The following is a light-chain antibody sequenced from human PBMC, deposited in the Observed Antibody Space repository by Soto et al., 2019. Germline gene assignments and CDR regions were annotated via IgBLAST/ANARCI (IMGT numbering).Light chain of an antibody. Sequence: QSVLTQPPSASGTPGQRVTISCSGSSSNIGSNYVYWYQQLPGTAPKLLIYSNNQRPSGVSSRFSGSKSGNTPSLTISGLQAEDEADYYCSTYTSTNTWVFGGGTKLTVL. CDR2: SNN. CDR3: STYTSTNTWV. CDR1: SSNIGSNY. V-gene: IGLV1-47*02. J-gene: IGLJ3*02.